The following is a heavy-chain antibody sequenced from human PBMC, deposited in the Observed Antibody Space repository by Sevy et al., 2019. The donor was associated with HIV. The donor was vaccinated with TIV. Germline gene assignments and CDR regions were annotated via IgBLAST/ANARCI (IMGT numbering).Heavy chain of an antibody. V-gene: IGHV3-7*01. CDR1: GFTFSSYW. CDR2: IKQDGSEK. Sequence: GSLRLSCAASGFTFSSYWMNWVRQAPGKGLEWVANIKQDGSEKYYVDSVKGRFTISRDNAKNSLYLQMNSLRAEDTAVYYCARDFRDIVAHFDYWGQGTLVTVSS. D-gene: IGHD5-12*01. CDR3: ARDFRDIVAHFDY. J-gene: IGHJ4*02.